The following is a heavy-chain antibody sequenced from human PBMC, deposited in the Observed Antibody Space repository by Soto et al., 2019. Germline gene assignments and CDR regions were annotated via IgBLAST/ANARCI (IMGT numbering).Heavy chain of an antibody. D-gene: IGHD4-17*01. J-gene: IGHJ5*02. CDR2: INAGNGNT. Sequence: ASVKVSCKASGYTFTSYAMHWVRQAPGQRLEWMGWINAGNGNTKYSQKFQGRVTITRDTSASTAYMELSSLRSEDTAVYYCARGFAEYGDYLYNWFDPWGQGTLVTVSS. CDR3: ARGFAEYGDYLYNWFDP. CDR1: GYTFTSYA. V-gene: IGHV1-3*01.